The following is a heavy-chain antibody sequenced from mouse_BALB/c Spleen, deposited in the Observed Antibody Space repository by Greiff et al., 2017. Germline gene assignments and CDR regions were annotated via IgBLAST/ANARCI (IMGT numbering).Heavy chain of an antibody. V-gene: IGHV5-15*02. D-gene: IGHD4-1*01. Sequence: EVQRVESGGGLVQPGGSRKLSCAASGFTFSDYGMAWVRQAPGKGPEWVAFISNLAYSIYYADTVTGRFTISRENAKNTLYLEMSSLRSEDTAMYYCARNWNYAMDYWGQGTSVTVSS. CDR3: ARNWNYAMDY. J-gene: IGHJ4*01. CDR1: GFTFSDYG. CDR2: ISNLAYSI.